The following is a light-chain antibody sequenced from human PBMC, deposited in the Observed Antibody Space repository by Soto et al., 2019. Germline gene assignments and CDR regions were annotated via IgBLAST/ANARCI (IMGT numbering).Light chain of an antibody. CDR2: EAS. J-gene: IGKJ4*01. V-gene: IGKV3-11*01. CDR3: PQRSNWLLP. CDR1: QSVSNY. Sequence: EVVLTESRATLSMSTEERATLSCRASQSVSNYLAWYQQKPGQAPRLLIYEASNRASGIPARFSGRGSGTDFTLTISSLEPEDFAVYCCPQRSNWLLPFAGVTKV.